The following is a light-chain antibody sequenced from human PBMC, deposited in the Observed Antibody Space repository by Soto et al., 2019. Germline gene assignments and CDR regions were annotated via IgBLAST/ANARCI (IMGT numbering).Light chain of an antibody. CDR2: SND. CDR1: SSNIGTNT. Sequence: QSVLTQPPSASGTPGQRVTISCSGSSSNIGTNTVNWYQHLPGSAPKFLIYSNDQRPSGVPARFSGSKSGTSASLAISGLQPDDEADYYCEAWDGSLNAVLFGGGTKLTGL. V-gene: IGLV1-44*01. J-gene: IGLJ2*01. CDR3: EAWDGSLNAVL.